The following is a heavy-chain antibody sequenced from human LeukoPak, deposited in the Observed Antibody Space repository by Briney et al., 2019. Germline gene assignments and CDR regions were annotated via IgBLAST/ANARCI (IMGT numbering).Heavy chain of an antibody. Sequence: GGSLRLSCAASGFTFSNYAMSWVRQAPGKGLEWVSTITGSGDSTQYADSVKGRFTLSRDNSKNTMSLQMNSLRAEDTAVYYCAMLDVWGQGTTVTVSS. V-gene: IGHV3-23*01. J-gene: IGHJ6*02. CDR1: GFTFSNYA. CDR2: ITGSGDST. CDR3: AMLDV.